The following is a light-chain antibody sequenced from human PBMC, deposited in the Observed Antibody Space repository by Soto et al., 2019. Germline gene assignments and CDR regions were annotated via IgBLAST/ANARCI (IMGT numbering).Light chain of an antibody. CDR3: SSYASTSTAV. V-gene: IGLV2-14*01. J-gene: IGLJ1*01. CDR2: EVN. Sequence: QSALTQPVSVSGSPGQSITISCTGTSGDVGAYNYVSWYQQHPGKAPKLMIYEVNYRPSGVSNRFSGSKSGITASLTISGLQAEDEADYYCSSYASTSTAVFGTGTKLTVL. CDR1: SGDVGAYNY.